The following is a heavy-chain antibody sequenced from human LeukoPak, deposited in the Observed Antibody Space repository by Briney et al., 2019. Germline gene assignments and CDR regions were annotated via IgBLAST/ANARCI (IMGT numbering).Heavy chain of an antibody. CDR1: GFTFNNYA. CDR3: ARDGRDIAARGTRYYYGMDV. Sequence: GGSLRLSCAASGFTFNNYAMHWVRQAPGKGLDWVAVISYDGTNKYHADSVKGRSIISRDSSNNTLYLQMNSLRAEDTAVYYCARDGRDIAARGTRYYYGMDVWGQGTTVTVSS. V-gene: IGHV3-30*03. CDR2: ISYDGTNK. D-gene: IGHD6-13*01. J-gene: IGHJ6*02.